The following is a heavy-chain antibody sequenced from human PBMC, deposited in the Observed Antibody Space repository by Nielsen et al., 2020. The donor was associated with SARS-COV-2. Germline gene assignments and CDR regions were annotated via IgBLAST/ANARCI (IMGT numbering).Heavy chain of an antibody. J-gene: IGHJ4*02. Sequence: SETLSLTCTVSGGSISSYYWSWIRQPPGKGLEWIGYIYYSGSTNYNPSLKSRVTISVDTSKNQFSLKLSSVTAADTAVYYCARDPPGYSYGYEGDFGFGYWGQGTLVTVSS. CDR1: GGSISSYY. CDR3: ARDPPGYSYGYEGDFGFGY. D-gene: IGHD5-18*01. V-gene: IGHV4-59*01. CDR2: IYYSGST.